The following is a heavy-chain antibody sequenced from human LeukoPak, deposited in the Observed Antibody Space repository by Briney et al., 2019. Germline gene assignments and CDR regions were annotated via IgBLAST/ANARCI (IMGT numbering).Heavy chain of an antibody. CDR3: AREHTYSSSWWLWFDP. D-gene: IGHD6-13*01. CDR2: INTDGTST. V-gene: IGHV3-74*01. Sequence: PGGSLRLSCAASGVIFRSYWMHWVRQAPGRGLVGVSRINTDGTSTSYADSVKGRFTIARDNAKNTLSLQMNSLRAEDTAVYYCAREHTYSSSWWLWFDPWGQGTLVTVSS. J-gene: IGHJ5*02. CDR1: GVIFRSYW.